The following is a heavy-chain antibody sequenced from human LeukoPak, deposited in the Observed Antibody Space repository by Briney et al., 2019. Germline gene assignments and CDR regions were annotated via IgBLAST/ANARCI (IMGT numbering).Heavy chain of an antibody. D-gene: IGHD3-10*01. CDR1: GFTFSSYA. Sequence: GGSLRLSCAASGFTFSSYAMSWVRQAPGKGLEWVSAISGSGGSTYYADSVKGRFTISRDNSKNTLYLQMNSLRAEDTAVYYCAKDGYDSGDYGMDVWGQGTTVTVS. J-gene: IGHJ6*02. V-gene: IGHV3-23*01. CDR3: AKDGYDSGDYGMDV. CDR2: ISGSGGST.